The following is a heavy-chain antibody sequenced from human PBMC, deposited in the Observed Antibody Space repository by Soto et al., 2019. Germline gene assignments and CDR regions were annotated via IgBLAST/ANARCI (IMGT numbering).Heavy chain of an antibody. CDR3: AKGKFAGTDYYYGMDV. CDR1: GFTFSSYG. D-gene: IGHD6-13*01. J-gene: IGHJ6*02. Sequence: PGGSLRLSCAASGFTFSSYGMHWVRQAPGKGLEWVAVISYDGSNKYYADSVKGRFTISRDNSKNTLYLQMNSLRAEDTAVYYCAKGKFAGTDYYYGMDVWGQGTTVTVSS. CDR2: ISYDGSNK. V-gene: IGHV3-30*18.